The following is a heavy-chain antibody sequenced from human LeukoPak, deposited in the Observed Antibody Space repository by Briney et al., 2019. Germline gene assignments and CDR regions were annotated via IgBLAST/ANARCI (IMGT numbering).Heavy chain of an antibody. V-gene: IGHV3-33*06. D-gene: IGHD3-3*02. CDR2: IWSNGINT. Sequence: GGSLRPSCAASGFTFSTYGMHGVSQAQGKGLEWVAVIWSNGINTYYADSVKGRFTFSRDNAKSTLSLQMNSLRAEDTAVYYCVKERGPFNGFDIWGLGTMVTVSS. CDR3: VKERGPFNGFDI. CDR1: GFTFSTYG. J-gene: IGHJ3*02.